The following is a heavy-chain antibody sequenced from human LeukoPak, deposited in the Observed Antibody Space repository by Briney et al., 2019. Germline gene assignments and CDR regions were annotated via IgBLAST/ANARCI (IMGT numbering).Heavy chain of an antibody. J-gene: IGHJ4*02. Sequence: PSETLSLTCTVSGGSISSYYWSWIRQPPGKGLEWIGYIYYSGSTNYNPSLKSRVTISVDTSKNQFSLKLSSVTAADTAVYYCARTSGDILTGYYDYWGQGTLVTVSS. CDR1: GGSISSYY. D-gene: IGHD3-9*01. V-gene: IGHV4-59*12. CDR3: ARTSGDILTGYYDY. CDR2: IYYSGST.